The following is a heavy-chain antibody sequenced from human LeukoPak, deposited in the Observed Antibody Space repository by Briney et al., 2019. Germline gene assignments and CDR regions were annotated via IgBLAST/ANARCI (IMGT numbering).Heavy chain of an antibody. Sequence: GGSLRLSCAASGFTFSSYSMNWVRQAPGKGLEWVSSISSSSSTIYYADSVKGRFTISRDNAKNSLYLQMNSLRAEDTAVYYCAKSGYSSSWFDYWGQGTLVTVSS. CDR2: ISSSSSTI. D-gene: IGHD6-13*01. J-gene: IGHJ4*02. V-gene: IGHV3-48*01. CDR3: AKSGYSSSWFDY. CDR1: GFTFSSYS.